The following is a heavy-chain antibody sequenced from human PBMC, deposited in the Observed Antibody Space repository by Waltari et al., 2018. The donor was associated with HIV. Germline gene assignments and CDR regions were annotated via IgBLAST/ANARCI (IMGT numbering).Heavy chain of an antibody. CDR1: GFKFSSSG. V-gene: IGHV3-48*02. D-gene: IGHD5-12*01. J-gene: IGHJ4*02. Sequence: QLVESGGGVVHPGGSLRLSCLGSGFKFSSSGMIWVRQAAGKGLEWISFISSHSSSTQYAESVKGRFTISRDNDKNSLFLEMNSLRDEDTALYYCARDGGYEFYLALWGQGTLVTVSS. CDR2: ISSHSSST. CDR3: ARDGGYEFYLAL.